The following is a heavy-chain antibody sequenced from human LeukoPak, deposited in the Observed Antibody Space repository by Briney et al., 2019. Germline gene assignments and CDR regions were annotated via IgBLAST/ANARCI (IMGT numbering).Heavy chain of an antibody. CDR3: ATYGGTGYYGCAY. CDR1: GGSISTYY. V-gene: IGHV4-59*01. Sequence: SETLSLTCTVSGGSISTYYWSWIRQPPGEGLECIGYIYYSGSTNYNPSLKSRVTISVDTSKNQFSLKLSSVTAADTAVYYCATYGGTGYYGCAYWGQGTLVTVSS. D-gene: IGHD3/OR15-3a*01. CDR2: IYYSGST. J-gene: IGHJ4*02.